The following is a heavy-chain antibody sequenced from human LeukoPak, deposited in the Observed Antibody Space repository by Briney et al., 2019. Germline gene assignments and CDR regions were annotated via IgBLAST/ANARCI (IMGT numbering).Heavy chain of an antibody. CDR3: ARADYYDSSGYQDAFDI. Sequence: ASVKVSCKASGYTFTSYGISWVRQAPGQGLEWMGWISAYNGNTNYAQKFQGRVTMTTDTSTSTAYMELRSLRSDDTAVYYCARADYYDSSGYQDAFDIWGQGTMVTVSS. D-gene: IGHD3-22*01. CDR1: GYTFTSYG. V-gene: IGHV1-18*01. J-gene: IGHJ3*02. CDR2: ISAYNGNT.